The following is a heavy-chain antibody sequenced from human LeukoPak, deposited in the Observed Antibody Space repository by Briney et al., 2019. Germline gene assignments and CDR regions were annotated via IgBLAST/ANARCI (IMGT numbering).Heavy chain of an antibody. V-gene: IGHV3-74*01. J-gene: IGHJ4*02. CDR2: INGDGSTT. Sequence: GGSLRLSCAASGFTFSTYWMHWVRQAPGKGPLWVSHINGDGSTTNYADSVKGRFTISRDNAKNTLYLQMNSLRVEDTAVYYCAEAASVRGVSYWGQGTLVTVSS. CDR3: AEAASVRGVSY. CDR1: GFTFSTYW. D-gene: IGHD3-10*01.